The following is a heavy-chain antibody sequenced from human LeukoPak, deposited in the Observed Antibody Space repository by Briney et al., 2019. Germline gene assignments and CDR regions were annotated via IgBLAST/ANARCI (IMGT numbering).Heavy chain of an antibody. J-gene: IGHJ4*02. D-gene: IGHD4-17*01. CDR1: GFTFSSYA. Sequence: LPGGSLRLSCAASGFTFSSYAMSWVRQAPGKGLEWVSAISGSGGSTYYADSVKGRFTISRDNSKNTMYLKMNSLRAEDKAVYYCAKSPFRATTSFYWGQGTLVTVSS. CDR2: ISGSGGST. CDR3: AKSPFRATTSFY. V-gene: IGHV3-23*01.